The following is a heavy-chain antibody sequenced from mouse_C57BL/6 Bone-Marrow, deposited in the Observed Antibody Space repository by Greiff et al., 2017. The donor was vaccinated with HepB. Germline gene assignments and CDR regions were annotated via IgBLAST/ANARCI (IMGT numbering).Heavy chain of an antibody. D-gene: IGHD1-1*01. CDR3: ARYGYYYGSSYFDY. J-gene: IGHJ2*01. CDR1: GYTFTSYW. Sequence: QVQLQQSGAELVKPGASVKMSCKASGYTFTSYWITWVKQSPGQGLEWIGDIYPGSGSTNYNEKFKSKATLTVDTSSSTAYMQLSSLTSEDSAVYYCARYGYYYGSSYFDYWGQGTTLTVSS. CDR2: IYPGSGST. V-gene: IGHV1-55*01.